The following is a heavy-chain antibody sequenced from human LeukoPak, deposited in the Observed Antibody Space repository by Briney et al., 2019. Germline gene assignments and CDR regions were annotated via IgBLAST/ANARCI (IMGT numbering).Heavy chain of an antibody. CDR3: AKGRSQAEYDYYYYYMDV. CDR2: ISWDGGST. Sequence: GGSLRLSCAASGFTFDDYAMHWVRQAPGKGLEWVSLISWDGGSTYYADSVKGRFTISRDNSKNSLYLQMNSLRAEDTALYYCAKGRSQAEYDYYYYYMDVWGKGTTVTVSS. V-gene: IGHV3-43D*04. J-gene: IGHJ6*03. CDR1: GFTFDDYA. D-gene: IGHD2/OR15-2a*01.